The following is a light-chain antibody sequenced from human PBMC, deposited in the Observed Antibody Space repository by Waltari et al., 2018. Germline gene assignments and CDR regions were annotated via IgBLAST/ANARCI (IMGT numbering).Light chain of an antibody. CDR1: QSISKD. Sequence: ELVLTQSPGTLSLSSGERATPSCRTSQSISKDLAWYQQKPGQAPRLLIYHASSRATGIPDRVSGSESGADFSVTISRLEPEDCAVYCCEHYVSLPVTFGQGTKVEIK. CDR2: HAS. J-gene: IGKJ1*01. CDR3: EHYVSLPVT. V-gene: IGKV3-20*01.